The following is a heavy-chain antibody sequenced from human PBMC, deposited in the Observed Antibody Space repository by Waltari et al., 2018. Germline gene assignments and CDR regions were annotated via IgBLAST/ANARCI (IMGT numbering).Heavy chain of an antibody. Sequence: QVQLVQSGAEVKKPGASVKVSCKAFGYTFSDYYMHWVRQAPGQGLEWMGWINPNSESTKYAQKFQGRVTLTRDTSINTAYMELSSLRAADTAIYCGARDGSFDFWGQGTLLTGSS. J-gene: IGHJ4*02. CDR3: ARDGSFDF. CDR1: GYTFSDYY. CDR2: INPNSEST. V-gene: IGHV1-2*02.